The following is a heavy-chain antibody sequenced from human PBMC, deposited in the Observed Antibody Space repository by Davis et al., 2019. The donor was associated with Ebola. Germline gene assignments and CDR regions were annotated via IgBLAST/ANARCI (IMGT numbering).Heavy chain of an antibody. J-gene: IGHJ4*02. D-gene: IGHD3-9*01. V-gene: IGHV5-51*01. CDR3: ARLNDDIFTAYPWYFDY. Sequence: GGSLRLSCKGSGYTFTYYWIGWVRQTPGKGLEWMGIIYPDDSDTRYRPSFQGHVTMSVDKSISTAYLQWSSLKASDTAMYYCARLNDDIFTAYPWYFDYWGQGALVTVSS. CDR2: IYPDDSDT. CDR1: GYTFTYYW.